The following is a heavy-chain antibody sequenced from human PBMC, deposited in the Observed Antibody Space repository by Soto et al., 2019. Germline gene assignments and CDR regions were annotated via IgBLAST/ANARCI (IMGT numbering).Heavy chain of an antibody. CDR3: ARVNMSGYLYYFDY. D-gene: IGHD5-12*01. Sequence: ASVKVSCKASGGTFSSYAISWVRQAPGQGLEWMGGIIPIFGTANYAQKFQGRVTITADESTSTAYMELSSLRSEDTAVYYCARVNMSGYLYYFDYWGQGTLVTVSS. J-gene: IGHJ4*02. CDR2: IIPIFGTA. V-gene: IGHV1-69*13. CDR1: GGTFSSYA.